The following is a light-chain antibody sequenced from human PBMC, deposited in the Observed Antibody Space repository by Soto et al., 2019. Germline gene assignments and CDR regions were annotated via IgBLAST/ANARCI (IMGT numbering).Light chain of an antibody. CDR1: QSVSGAY. J-gene: IGKJ2*01. Sequence: EIVLTQSPGTLSLSPGERATLSCRASQSVSGAYLAWYQQRPGQAPRLLIYGASTRATDIPDRFIGSGSGKDFTLTISRLEPDDFAVYYCHQYGSSPPYTFGQGTRLEI. V-gene: IGKV3-20*01. CDR2: GAS. CDR3: HQYGSSPPYT.